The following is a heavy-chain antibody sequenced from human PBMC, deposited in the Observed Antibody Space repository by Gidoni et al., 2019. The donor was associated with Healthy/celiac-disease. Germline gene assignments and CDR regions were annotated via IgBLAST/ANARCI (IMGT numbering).Heavy chain of an antibody. V-gene: IGHV1-18*01. CDR1: GYTFTSYG. D-gene: IGHD3-10*01. Sequence: QVQLVQSGAEVKKPGASVKVSCKASGYTFTSYGLSWVRQAPGQGLEWMGWISAYNGNTNYAQKLQGRVTMTTDTSTSTAYMELRSLRSDDTAVYYCARPVLLWFGELSESGWFDPWGQGTLVTVSS. CDR2: ISAYNGNT. J-gene: IGHJ5*02. CDR3: ARPVLLWFGELSESGWFDP.